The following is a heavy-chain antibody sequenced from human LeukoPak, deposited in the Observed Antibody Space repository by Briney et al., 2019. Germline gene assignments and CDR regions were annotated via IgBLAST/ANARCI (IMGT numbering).Heavy chain of an antibody. J-gene: IGHJ4*02. V-gene: IGHV3-9*01. D-gene: IGHD5-12*01. CDR1: GFTFDDYA. CDR3: AINGGGDSGYGNFDY. Sequence: PGGSLRLPCAVSGFTFDDYAMHWVRQVLGKGLEWVSGINWNSDSIGYADSVKGRFTTSRDNAKNSLYLQMNSLRAEDTAFYYCAINGGGDSGYGNFDYWGQGTLVTVSS. CDR2: INWNSDSI.